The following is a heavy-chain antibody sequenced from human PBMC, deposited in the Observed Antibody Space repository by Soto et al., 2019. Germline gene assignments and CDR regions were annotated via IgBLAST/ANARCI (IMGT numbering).Heavy chain of an antibody. CDR3: TSPSTVVADY. CDR1: GLTFSGSA. J-gene: IGHJ4*02. CDR2: IRSKANSYAT. D-gene: IGHD4-17*01. V-gene: IGHV3-73*01. Sequence: EVQLVESGGGLVQPGGSLKLSCAASGLTFSGSAMHWVRQASGKGLEWVGRIRSKANSYATAYAASVKGRFTISRDDSKNTAYLQMNSLKTEDTAVYYCTSPSTVVADYWGQGTLVTVSS.